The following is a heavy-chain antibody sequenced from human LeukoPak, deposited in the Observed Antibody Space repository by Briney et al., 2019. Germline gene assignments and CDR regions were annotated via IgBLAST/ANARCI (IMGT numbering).Heavy chain of an antibody. J-gene: IGHJ6*02. CDR3: AKDWGIAAAGTEYYYGMDV. CDR1: GFTFSSYD. CDR2: ISYDGSNK. V-gene: IGHV3-30*18. D-gene: IGHD6-13*01. Sequence: PGRSLRLSCAASGFTFSSYDMHWVRQAPGKGLEWVAVISYDGSNKYYADSVKGRFTISRDNSKNTLYLQMNSLRAEDTAVYYCAKDWGIAAAGTEYYYGMDVWGQGTTVTVSS.